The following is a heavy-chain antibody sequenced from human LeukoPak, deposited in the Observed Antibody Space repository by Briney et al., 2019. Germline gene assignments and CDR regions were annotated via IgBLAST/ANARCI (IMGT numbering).Heavy chain of an antibody. CDR2: ISWDSGSI. D-gene: IGHD6-13*01. CDR3: AKDGDSSSWYRGGYYFDY. V-gene: IGHV3-9*01. CDR1: GFTFDDYA. Sequence: GRSLRLSCAASGFTFDDYAMHWVRQAPGKGLEWVSGISWDSGSIGYADSVKGRFTISRDNAKNSLYLQMNSLRAEDTALYYCAKDGDSSSWYRGGYYFDYWGQGTLVTVSS. J-gene: IGHJ4*02.